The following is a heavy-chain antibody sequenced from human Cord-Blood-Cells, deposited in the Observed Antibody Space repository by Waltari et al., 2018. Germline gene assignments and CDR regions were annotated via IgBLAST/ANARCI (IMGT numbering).Heavy chain of an antibody. CDR1: GGSISSGGYS. V-gene: IGHV4-30-2*01. Sequence: QLQLQESGSGLVKPSQTLSLTCAVSGGSISSGGYSWSWIRQPPGKGLEWIGYIYHSGSTYYNPSLKSRVTISVDRSKNQFSLKLSSVTAADTAVYYCARVAVGAGSSWYWFDPWGQGTLVTVSS. J-gene: IGHJ5*02. CDR3: ARVAVGAGSSWYWFDP. CDR2: IYHSGST. D-gene: IGHD6-13*01.